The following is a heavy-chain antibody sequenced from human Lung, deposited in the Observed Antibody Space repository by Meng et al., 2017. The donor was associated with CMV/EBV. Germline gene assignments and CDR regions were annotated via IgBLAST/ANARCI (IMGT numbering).Heavy chain of an antibody. V-gene: IGHV3-9*01. CDR3: AKDISFRGYYGSGSFDH. CDR1: GFTFDDYA. D-gene: IGHD3-10*01. J-gene: IGHJ4*02. CDR2: ISRNSGIR. Sequence: SLKISCAASGFTFDDYAMNWVRQAPGKGLEWVSSISRNSGIRDYADSVKGRFTISRDNAQNSLYLQMINLRPEDTALYYCAKDISFRGYYGSGSFDHWGQGTLVTVSS.